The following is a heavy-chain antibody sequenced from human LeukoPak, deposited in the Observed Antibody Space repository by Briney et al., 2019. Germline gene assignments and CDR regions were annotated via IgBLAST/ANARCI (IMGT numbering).Heavy chain of an antibody. CDR2: INWNGGST. CDR3: AKSHYGGSFDY. Sequence: RPGGSLRLSCAASGSTFDDYGMSWVRQAPGKGLEWVSGINWNGGSTGYADSVKGRFTISRDNAKNSLYLQMNSLRAEDTALYHCAKSHYGGSFDYWGQGTLVTVSS. J-gene: IGHJ4*02. CDR1: GSTFDDYG. V-gene: IGHV3-20*01. D-gene: IGHD4-23*01.